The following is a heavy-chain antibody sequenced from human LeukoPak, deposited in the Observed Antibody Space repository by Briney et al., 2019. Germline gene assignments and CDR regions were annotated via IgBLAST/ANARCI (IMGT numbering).Heavy chain of an antibody. V-gene: IGHV3-30*02. CDR2: IRYDGSNK. Sequence: GGSLRLSCAASGFTFSSYGMHWVRQAPGKGLEWVAFIRYDGSNKYYADSVKGRFTISRDNSKNTLYLQMNSLRAEDTAVYYCARVVVRDANNYKDYWGQGTLVTVSS. J-gene: IGHJ4*02. CDR1: GFTFSSYG. D-gene: IGHD5-24*01. CDR3: ARVVVRDANNYKDY.